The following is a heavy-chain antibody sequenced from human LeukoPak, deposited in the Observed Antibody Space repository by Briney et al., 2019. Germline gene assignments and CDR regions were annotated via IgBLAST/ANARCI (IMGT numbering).Heavy chain of an antibody. Sequence: ASVKVSCKASGYTFTSYDINWVRQATGQGLEWMGWMNPNSGNTGYAQKFQGRVTMTRNTSISTAYMELSSPRSEDTAVYYCARGLLWFGELSGDAFDIWGQGTMVTVSS. J-gene: IGHJ3*02. D-gene: IGHD3-10*01. V-gene: IGHV1-8*01. CDR2: MNPNSGNT. CDR1: GYTFTSYD. CDR3: ARGLLWFGELSGDAFDI.